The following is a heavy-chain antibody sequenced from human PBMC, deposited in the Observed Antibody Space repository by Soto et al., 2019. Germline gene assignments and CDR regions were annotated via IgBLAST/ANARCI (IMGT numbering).Heavy chain of an antibody. D-gene: IGHD3-10*02. V-gene: IGHV4-59*01. CDR3: ARQQACTGVDY. Sequence: SETLALTCTVSGGSISSYYWSWIRQPPGKGLEWIGYIYNSGSTNYNPSLKSRVTISVGTSKNQFSLKLSSVTAADTAVYYCARQQACTGVDYWGQGTLVTVSS. J-gene: IGHJ4*02. CDR2: IYNSGST. CDR1: GGSISSYY.